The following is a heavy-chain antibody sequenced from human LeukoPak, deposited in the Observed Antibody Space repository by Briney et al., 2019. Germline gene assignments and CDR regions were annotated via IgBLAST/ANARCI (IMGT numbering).Heavy chain of an antibody. Sequence: SETLSLTCTVSGYSISSGYYWGWIRQPPGKGLEWIGSIHHSGSTYYNPSLKSRVTISEDTSKNQFSLKLSSVTAADTAVYYCARGMVYAMSYYYYYYYMDVWGKGTTVTVSS. D-gene: IGHD2-8*01. CDR3: ARGMVYAMSYYYYYYYMDV. V-gene: IGHV4-38-2*02. CDR1: GYSISSGYY. CDR2: IHHSGST. J-gene: IGHJ6*03.